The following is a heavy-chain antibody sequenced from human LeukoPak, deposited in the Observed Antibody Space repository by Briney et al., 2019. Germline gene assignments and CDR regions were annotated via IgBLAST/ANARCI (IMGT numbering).Heavy chain of an antibody. CDR3: ARDRDSYGRTAIDY. D-gene: IGHD5-18*01. J-gene: IGHJ4*02. CDR1: GFTFSSYA. CDR2: ISYDGSNK. V-gene: IGHV3-30-3*01. Sequence: GRSLRLSCAASGFTFSSYAMHWVRQAPGKGLEWVAVISYDGSNKYYADSVKGRFTISRDNSKNTLYLQMNSLRAEDTAVYYCARDRDSYGRTAIDYWGQGTLVTVSS.